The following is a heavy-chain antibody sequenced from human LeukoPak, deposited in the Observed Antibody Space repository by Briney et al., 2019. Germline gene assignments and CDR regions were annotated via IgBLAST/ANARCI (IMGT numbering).Heavy chain of an antibody. CDR2: MNPNSGNT. V-gene: IGHV1-8*02. J-gene: IGHJ2*01. Sequence: ASVKVSCKASGGTFSSYAISWVRQATGQGLEWMGWMNPNSGNTGYAQKFQGRVTMTRNTSISTAYMELSSLRSEDTAVYYCAGGFMVRGVIRARYFDLWGRGTLVTVSS. CDR1: GGTFSSYA. D-gene: IGHD3-10*01. CDR3: AGGFMVRGVIRARYFDL.